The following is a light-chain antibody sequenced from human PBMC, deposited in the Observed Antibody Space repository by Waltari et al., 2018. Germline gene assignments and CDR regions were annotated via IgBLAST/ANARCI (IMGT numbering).Light chain of an antibody. V-gene: IGKV1-27*01. CDR3: QKYNSAPPFT. CDR2: AAS. J-gene: IGKJ3*01. CDR1: QGISNY. Sequence: DIQMTQSPSSLSASVGDRVTITCRASQGISNYLAWYQQKPGKVPKLLIYAASTLQSGVPSRFSGSGSGTEFTLNISSLQSEDVATYYCQKYNSAPPFTFGPGTKVDIK.